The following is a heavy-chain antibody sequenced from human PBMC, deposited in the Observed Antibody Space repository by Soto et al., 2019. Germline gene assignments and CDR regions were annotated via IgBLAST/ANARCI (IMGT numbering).Heavy chain of an antibody. CDR2: ISYDGSNK. V-gene: IGHV3-30*18. J-gene: IGHJ4*02. CDR1: GFTFSSYG. CDR3: AKDEYSSSWSPILPGGSD. D-gene: IGHD6-13*01. Sequence: GGSLRLSCAASGFTFSSYGMHWVRQAPGKGLEWVAVISYDGSNKYYADSVKGRFTISRDNSKNTLYLQMNSLRAEDTAVYYCAKDEYSSSWSPILPGGSDWGQGTLVTVSS.